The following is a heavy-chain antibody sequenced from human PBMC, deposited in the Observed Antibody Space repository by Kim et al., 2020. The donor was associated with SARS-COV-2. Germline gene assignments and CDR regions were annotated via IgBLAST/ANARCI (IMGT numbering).Heavy chain of an antibody. J-gene: IGHJ4*02. CDR1: DGSISGYF. V-gene: IGHV4-59*01. D-gene: IGHD6-19*01. CDR2: IYYSGST. CDR3: ARARDSGWYGVDY. Sequence: SETLSLTCTVSDGSISGYFWSWIRQPPGKGLEWIGYIYYSGSTNYNPSLKSRVTISIDTPKNQFSLKLSSVTAADTAVYYSARARDSGWYGVDYWGQGTL.